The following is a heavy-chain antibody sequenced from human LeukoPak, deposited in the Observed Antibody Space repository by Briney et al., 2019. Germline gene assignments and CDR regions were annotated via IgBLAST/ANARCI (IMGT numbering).Heavy chain of an antibody. V-gene: IGHV4-4*02. CDR3: ARGKQQLVPPFDY. CDR1: GGSISSSNW. J-gene: IGHJ4*02. Sequence: SETLSLTCGVSGGSISSSNWWSWVRQPPGKGREWIGEIHPSGEINYNPSLKSRVTISLDKSKNQFSLKMTSVTAADTAIYYCARGKQQLVPPFDYWGQGALVTVSS. D-gene: IGHD6-13*01. CDR2: IHPSGEI.